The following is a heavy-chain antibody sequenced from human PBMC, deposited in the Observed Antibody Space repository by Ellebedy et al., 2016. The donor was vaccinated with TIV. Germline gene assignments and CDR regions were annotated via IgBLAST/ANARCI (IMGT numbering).Heavy chain of an antibody. Sequence: PGGSLRLSCTASGSTFSTYSMNWVRQAPGKGLEWVSYVSGSGKTTYYTDSVKGRFTISRDNANNSLYLQMDSLRAEDTAVYYCATDEGIYWGQGTLVTVSS. CDR2: VSGSGKTT. CDR1: GSTFSTYS. J-gene: IGHJ4*02. CDR3: ATDEGIY. D-gene: IGHD3-10*01. V-gene: IGHV3-48*04.